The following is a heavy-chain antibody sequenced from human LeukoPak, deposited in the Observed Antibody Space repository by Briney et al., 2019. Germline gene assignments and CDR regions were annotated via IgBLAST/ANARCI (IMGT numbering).Heavy chain of an antibody. V-gene: IGHV3-33*01. CDR3: ARDGGSGAHAGMDV. CDR1: GFTFSSYG. D-gene: IGHD2-15*01. CDR2: IWYDGRNK. Sequence: AGGSLRLSCAASGFTFSSYGMHWVRQAPGKGLEWVAVIWYDGRNKYYADSVKGRFTISRDNSKNTLYLQMNSLRAEDTAVYYCARDGGSGAHAGMDVWGQGTTVTVSS. J-gene: IGHJ6*02.